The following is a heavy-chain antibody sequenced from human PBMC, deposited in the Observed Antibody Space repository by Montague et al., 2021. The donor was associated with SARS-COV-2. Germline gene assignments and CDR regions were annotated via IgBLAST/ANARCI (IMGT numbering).Heavy chain of an antibody. Sequence: SETLSLTCTVSGGSISSYYWSWIRQPAGKGLEWIGRIYTSGSTNYNPSLKSRVTMSVDTSKSQFSLKLSSVTAADTAVYYCARDGSAVAGLPRSDGLDVWGEGTTVTVSS. J-gene: IGHJ6*04. CDR2: IYTSGST. CDR1: GGSISSYY. CDR3: ARDGSAVAGLPRSDGLDV. D-gene: IGHD6-19*01. V-gene: IGHV4-4*07.